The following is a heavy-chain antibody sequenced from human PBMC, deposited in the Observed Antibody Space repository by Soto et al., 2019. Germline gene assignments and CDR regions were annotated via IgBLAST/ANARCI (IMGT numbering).Heavy chain of an antibody. CDR3: ARDGVAGPYYYYYMDV. CDR1: GFTFSSYS. V-gene: IGHV3-21*01. Sequence: GGSLRLSCAASGFTFSSYSMNWVRQAPGKGLEWVSSISSSSSYIYYADSGKGQFTISRDNAKNSLYLQMNSLRAEYTAVNYCARDGVAGPYYYYYMDVWGKGTTVTVSS. D-gene: IGHD6-19*01. J-gene: IGHJ6*03. CDR2: ISSSSSYI.